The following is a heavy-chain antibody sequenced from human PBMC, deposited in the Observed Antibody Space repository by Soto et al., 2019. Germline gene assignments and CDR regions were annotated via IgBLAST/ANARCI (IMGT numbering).Heavy chain of an antibody. J-gene: IGHJ4*02. V-gene: IGHV4-30-2*06. CDR3: ARGGGNDPFDS. Sequence: QLRLQESGSGVVRTSETLSLTCTVSGGSITHGGFSWSWIRQSAGKGLEWIGYIGHLENTYFHPTFKSRLTMSIDRSKNQFSLNLSSVTAADRAVYYCARGGGNDPFDSWGQGVLVSVSS. D-gene: IGHD5-12*01. CDR2: IGHLENT. CDR1: GGSITHGGFS.